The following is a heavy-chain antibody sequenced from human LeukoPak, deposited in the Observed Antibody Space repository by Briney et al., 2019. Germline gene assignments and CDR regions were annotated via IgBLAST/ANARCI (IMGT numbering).Heavy chain of an antibody. CDR1: GFTFTSYE. Sequence: GGSLRLACAASGFTFTSYEMNWVRQAPGKGLEWVADINEDGIETYYVHSLRGRFTISRDNANNSLFLQMDSLRAEDTAVYYCARQARVTHFYGGFGSHFDFWGQGILVTVSS. D-gene: IGHD3-10*01. CDR2: INEDGIET. CDR3: ARQARVTHFYGGFGSHFDF. J-gene: IGHJ4*02. V-gene: IGHV3-7*01.